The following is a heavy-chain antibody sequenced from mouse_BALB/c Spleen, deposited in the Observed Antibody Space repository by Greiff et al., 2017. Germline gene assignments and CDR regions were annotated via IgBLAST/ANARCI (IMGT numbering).Heavy chain of an antibody. Sequence: EVQRVESGGGLVKPGGSLKLSCAASGFAFSSYDMSWVRQTPEKRLEWVAYISSGGGSTYYPDTVKGRFTISRDNAKNTLYLQMSSLKSEDTAMYYCARRNWFDYWGQGTTLTVSS. CDR2: ISSGGGST. D-gene: IGHD4-1*01. CDR3: ARRNWFDY. J-gene: IGHJ2*01. V-gene: IGHV5-12-1*01. CDR1: GFAFSSYD.